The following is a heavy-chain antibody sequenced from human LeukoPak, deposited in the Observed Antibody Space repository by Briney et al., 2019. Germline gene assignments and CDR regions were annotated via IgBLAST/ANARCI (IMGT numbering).Heavy chain of an antibody. Sequence: GGSLRLSCAASGVTFSTHAMSWVRQAPAKGLEWVSAISGSGGGTPYADSVKGRFTISRDNSKNTLYLQMNSLRAEDTAVYYCARTKTSGTYLRYYYYYMDVWGKGTTVTISS. CDR2: ISGSGGGT. CDR3: ARTKTSGTYLRYYYYYMDV. V-gene: IGHV3-23*01. CDR1: GVTFSTHA. D-gene: IGHD1-26*01. J-gene: IGHJ6*03.